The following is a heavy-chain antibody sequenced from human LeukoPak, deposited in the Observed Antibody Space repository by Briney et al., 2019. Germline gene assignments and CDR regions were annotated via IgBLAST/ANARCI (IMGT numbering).Heavy chain of an antibody. J-gene: IGHJ4*02. CDR2: IFYSGST. CDR1: GDSLSTSSYY. CDR3: ARAVIMVRGVTSGDYFDY. D-gene: IGHD3-10*01. Sequence: SETLSLTCTLSGDSLSTSSYYWGWVRQPPGKGLEWIGNIFYSGSTYYSPYLKSRVTISVDTSKNQFSLKLSPVTAADTAVYYCARAVIMVRGVTSGDYFDYWGQGTLVTVSS. V-gene: IGHV4-39*07.